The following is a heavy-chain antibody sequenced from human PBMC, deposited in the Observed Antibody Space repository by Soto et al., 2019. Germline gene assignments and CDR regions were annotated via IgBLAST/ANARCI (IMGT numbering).Heavy chain of an antibody. V-gene: IGHV3-33*01. CDR3: ARDGYCSGGSCYSVPVFDY. J-gene: IGHJ4*02. CDR2: IWYDGSNK. CDR1: GFPFSSYG. D-gene: IGHD2-15*01. Sequence: GGSLRLSCAASGFPFSSYGMHWVRQAPGKGLEWVAVIWYDGSNKYYADSVKGRFTISRDNSKNMLYLQMNSLRAEDTAVYYCARDGYCSGGSCYSVPVFDYWGQGTLVTVSS.